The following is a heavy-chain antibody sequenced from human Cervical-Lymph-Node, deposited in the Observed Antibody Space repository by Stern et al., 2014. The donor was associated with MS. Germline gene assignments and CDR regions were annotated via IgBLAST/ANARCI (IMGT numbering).Heavy chain of an antibody. Sequence: VQLVQSGSELKKPGASVKVSCKASGYTFTNYDMNWVRQAAGQGLDWMGWNNSNTGNPTYAQSFTGRVVVSFEISISTTYQHHSSLKAEDTAVYYCATCIQLWLPVGVDYYGTDVWAQGTTPTVSS. CDR3: ATCIQLWLPVGVDYYGTDV. CDR1: GYTFTNYD. CDR2: NNSNTGNP. V-gene: IGHV7-4-1*02. J-gene: IGHJ6*02. D-gene: IGHD5-18*01.